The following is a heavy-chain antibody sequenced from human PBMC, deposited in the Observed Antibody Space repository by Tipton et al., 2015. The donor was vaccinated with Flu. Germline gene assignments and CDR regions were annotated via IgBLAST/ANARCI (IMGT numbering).Heavy chain of an antibody. V-gene: IGHV3-48*03. J-gene: IGHJ4*02. D-gene: IGHD5/OR15-5a*01. Sequence: GSLRLSCEASGFALSRYEMNWVRQAPGKGLEWVSYSSSSGSAIYYADSVRGRFIMSRDNARISLYLQMNSLGVEDMAIYYCTRDLRDIVSTEGDFWGQGTLVTVSS. CDR3: TRDLRDIVSTEGDF. CDR1: GFALSRYE. CDR2: SSSSGSAI.